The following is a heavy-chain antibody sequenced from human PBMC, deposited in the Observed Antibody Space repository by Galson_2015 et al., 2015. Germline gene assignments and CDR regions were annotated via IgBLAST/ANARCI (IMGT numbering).Heavy chain of an antibody. CDR1: GFTFSDFY. V-gene: IGHV3-11*01. J-gene: IGHJ4*02. D-gene: IGHD4-17*01. CDR3: ARLENFGDYVGS. Sequence: SLRLSCAASGFTFSDFYMSWIRPAPGKGLGWVSYISSSGTTIYYADSVTGRFIVSRDNAKKSLYLQMNSLRAEDTAVYYCARLENFGDYVGSWGQGTLVTVSS. CDR2: ISSSGTTI.